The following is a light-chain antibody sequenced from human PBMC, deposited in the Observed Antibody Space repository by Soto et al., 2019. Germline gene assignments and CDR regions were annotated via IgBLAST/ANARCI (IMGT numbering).Light chain of an antibody. CDR3: HLYQTWPRT. J-gene: IGKJ1*01. Sequence: EIVMSQSPVTLSVTPGERATLSCRASQTISSNLAWCQQKPGQAPRLLVYGASTRATGFPARFSGSGSGTEFTLTISCLQPEDVAIYYCHLYQTWPRTFGQGTNVDIK. CDR2: GAS. V-gene: IGKV3-15*01. CDR1: QTISSN.